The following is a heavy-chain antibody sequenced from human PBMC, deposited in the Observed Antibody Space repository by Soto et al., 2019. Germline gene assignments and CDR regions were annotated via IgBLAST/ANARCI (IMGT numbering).Heavy chain of an antibody. V-gene: IGHV3-23*01. CDR1: GFTFISYA. D-gene: IGHD6-6*01. J-gene: IGHJ4*02. Sequence: GGSLRLSCAASGFTFISYAMSWVLQAPGKGLEWVSAISGSGGSTYYADSVKGRFTISRDNSKNTLYLQMNSLRAEDTAVYYCATFRPYHWPYQARRDWGPAPRVTLVS. CDR2: ISGSGGST. CDR3: ATFRPYHWPYQARRD.